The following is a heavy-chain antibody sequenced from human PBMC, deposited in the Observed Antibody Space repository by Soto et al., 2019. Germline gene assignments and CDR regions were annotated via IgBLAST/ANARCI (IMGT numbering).Heavy chain of an antibody. D-gene: IGHD3-10*01. CDR1: GFTFSSYG. V-gene: IGHV3-33*01. J-gene: IGHJ3*02. CDR3: ARTKLRKTGLNYYGSGSPDAFDI. Sequence: GGSLRLSCAASGFTFSSYGMHWVRQAPGKGLEWVAVIWYDGSNKYYADSVKGRFTISRDNSKNTLYLQMNSLRAEDTAVYYCARTKLRKTGLNYYGSGSPDAFDIWGQGTMVTVSS. CDR2: IWYDGSNK.